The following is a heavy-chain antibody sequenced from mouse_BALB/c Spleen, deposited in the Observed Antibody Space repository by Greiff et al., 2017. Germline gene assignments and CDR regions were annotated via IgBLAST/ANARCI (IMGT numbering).Heavy chain of an antibody. V-gene: IGHV2-9*02. CDR2: IWAGGST. J-gene: IGHJ3*01. CDR1: GFSLTSYG. D-gene: IGHD1-1*01. Sequence: QVQLQQSGPGLVAPSQSLSITCTVSGFSLTSYGVHWVRQPPGKGLEWLGVIWAGGSTNYSSALMSRLSISKDNSKSQVFLKMNSLQTDDTAMYYCARECLSTGFAYGGEGTLVTVSA. CDR3: ARECLSTGFAY.